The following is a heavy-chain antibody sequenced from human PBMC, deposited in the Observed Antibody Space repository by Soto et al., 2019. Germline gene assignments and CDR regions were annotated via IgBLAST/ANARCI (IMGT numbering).Heavy chain of an antibody. D-gene: IGHD6-13*01. CDR2: IYYSGST. J-gene: IGHJ6*02. CDR3: ARDLAYSSSWYVNPRYYYGMDV. CDR1: GGSVSSGSYY. Sequence: QVQLQESGPGLVKPSETLSLTCTVSGGSVSSGSYYWSWIRQPPGKGLEWIGYIYYSGSTNYNPSLKSRVTISVDTSKNQFSLKLSSVTAEDTAVYYCARDLAYSSSWYVNPRYYYGMDVWGQGTTVTVSS. V-gene: IGHV4-61*01.